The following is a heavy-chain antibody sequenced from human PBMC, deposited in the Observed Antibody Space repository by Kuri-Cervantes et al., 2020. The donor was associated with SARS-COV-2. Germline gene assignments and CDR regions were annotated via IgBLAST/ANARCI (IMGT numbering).Heavy chain of an antibody. V-gene: IGHV3-33*08. CDR1: GFTFSSYE. D-gene: IGHD3-9*01. Sequence: LSLTCAASGFTFSSYEMNWVRQAPGKGLEWVAVIWYDGSNKYYADSVKGRFTISRDSSKNTLYLQMNSLRAEDTALYFCAILPRYDILTWSAWGQGTLVTVSS. CDR3: AILPRYDILTWSA. CDR2: IWYDGSNK. J-gene: IGHJ5*02.